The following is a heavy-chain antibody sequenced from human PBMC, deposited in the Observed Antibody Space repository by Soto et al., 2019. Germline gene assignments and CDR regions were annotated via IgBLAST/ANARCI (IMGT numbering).Heavy chain of an antibody. CDR3: ARRAYCSSTSCDNWFDP. CDR1: GYSFTSYW. CDR2: IYPGDSDT. D-gene: IGHD2-2*01. V-gene: IGHV5-51*01. Sequence: PGASLKISCKGSGYSFTSYWIGWVRQMPGKGLEWMGIIYPGDSDTRYSPSFQGQVTISADKSISTAYLQWSSLKASDTAMYYCARRAYCSSTSCDNWFDPWGQGTLVTVSS. J-gene: IGHJ5*02.